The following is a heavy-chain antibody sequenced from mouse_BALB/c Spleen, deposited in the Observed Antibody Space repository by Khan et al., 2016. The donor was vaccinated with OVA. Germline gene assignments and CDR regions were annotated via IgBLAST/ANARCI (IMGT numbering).Heavy chain of an antibody. V-gene: IGHV1-76*01. CDR1: GYSFTSYW. D-gene: IGHD1-2*01. CDR3: TSEAALYPFDH. Sequence: QVQLKESGAELVRPGASVKLSCKTSGYSFTSYWIHWVKQRSGQGLEWIARIYPGNDNTYYNEKFKDKATLTADKYTSTAYMQLTSLKSEDSDVYFCTSEAALYPFDHWGHATPLTVSS. J-gene: IGHJ2*01. CDR2: IYPGNDNT.